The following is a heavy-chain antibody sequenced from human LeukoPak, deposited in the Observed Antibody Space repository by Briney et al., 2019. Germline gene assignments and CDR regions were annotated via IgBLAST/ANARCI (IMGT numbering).Heavy chain of an antibody. Sequence: GGSLRLSCAASGFTFSSYGMHWVRQAPGKGLEWVSEIYSDGSTYYAASVKGRFSISRDNSKNTVYLQMNGLRGEDTAVYYCAREMREHGVFDIWGQGTVVTVSS. D-gene: IGHD1-26*01. J-gene: IGHJ3*02. CDR3: AREMREHGVFDI. CDR2: IYSDGST. V-gene: IGHV3-53*01. CDR1: GFTFSSYG.